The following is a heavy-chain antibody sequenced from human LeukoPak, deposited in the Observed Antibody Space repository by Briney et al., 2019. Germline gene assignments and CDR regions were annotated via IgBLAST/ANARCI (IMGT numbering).Heavy chain of an antibody. J-gene: IGHJ3*02. CDR3: ARYSSRWYFALDI. CDR1: GYTFTSYG. D-gene: IGHD6-13*01. V-gene: IGHV1-18*01. CDR2: ISPYNGNT. Sequence: ASVKVSCKASGYTFTSYGISWVRQAPGQGLEWMGWISPYNGNTDYAQKLLGRVTMTTDTSTSTAYMELRSLRSDDTAVYYCARYSSRWYFALDIWGQGTMVTVSS.